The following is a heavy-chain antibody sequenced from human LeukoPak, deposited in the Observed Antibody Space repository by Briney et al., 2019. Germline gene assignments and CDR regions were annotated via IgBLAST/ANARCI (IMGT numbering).Heavy chain of an antibody. CDR1: GFTFSSYG. D-gene: IGHD6-19*01. J-gene: IGHJ4*02. CDR2: IWYDGSNK. Sequence: GGSLRLSCAASGFTFSSYGMHWVRQAPGKGLEWVAVIWYDGSNKYYADSVKGRFTISRDNSKNTLYLQRNSLRAEDTAVYYCARDTAVAGISSDYFDYWGQGTLVTVSS. CDR3: ARDTAVAGISSDYFDY. V-gene: IGHV3-33*01.